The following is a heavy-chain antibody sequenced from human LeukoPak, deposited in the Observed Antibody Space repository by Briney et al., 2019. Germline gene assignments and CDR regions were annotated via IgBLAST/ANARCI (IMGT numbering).Heavy chain of an antibody. CDR3: ARAGTTSPYYYYYYMDV. D-gene: IGHD1-1*01. CDR1: GGSFSGYD. CDR2: INHSGST. J-gene: IGHJ6*03. V-gene: IGHV4-34*01. Sequence: SETVSLTCAVYGGSFSGYDWSWIRQPPGKGLEWIGEINHSGSTNYNPSLKSRVTISVDTSKNQFSLKLSSVTAADTAVYYCARAGTTSPYYYYYYMDVWGKGTTVTVSS.